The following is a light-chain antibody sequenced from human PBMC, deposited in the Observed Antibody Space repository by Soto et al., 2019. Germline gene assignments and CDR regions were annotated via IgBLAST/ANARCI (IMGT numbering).Light chain of an antibody. CDR2: EVN. CDR3: SSYTSSSTLYV. J-gene: IGLJ1*01. V-gene: IGLV2-14*01. CDR1: SSDVGGYNY. Sequence: QSALTQPASVSGSPGQSITISCTGTSSDVGGYNYVSWYQQHPGKAPKFMIYEVNNRPSGVSNRFSGSKSGNTASLIISGLQAEDEADYYCSSYTSSSTLYVFGTGTKLTVL.